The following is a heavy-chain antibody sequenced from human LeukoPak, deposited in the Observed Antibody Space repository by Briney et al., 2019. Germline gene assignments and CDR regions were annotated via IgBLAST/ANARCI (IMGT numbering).Heavy chain of an antibody. J-gene: IGHJ3*02. CDR2: ISASSYYI. V-gene: IGHV3-21*01. Sequence: GGSLRLSCAASGFTFSSYTMNWVRQAPGKGLEWVSSISASSYYIYYADSVKGRFTISRDNAKNSLYLQMNSLRAEDTAVYYCARKRDSYYDILTGYSLDDAFDIWGQGTMVTVSS. CDR3: ARKRDSYYDILTGYSLDDAFDI. D-gene: IGHD3-9*01. CDR1: GFTFSSYT.